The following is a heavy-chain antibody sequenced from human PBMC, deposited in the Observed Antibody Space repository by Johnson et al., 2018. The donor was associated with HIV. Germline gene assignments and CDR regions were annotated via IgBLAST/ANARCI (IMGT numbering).Heavy chain of an antibody. CDR1: GFTFSSYW. CDR2: IKQDGSEK. D-gene: IGHD1-14*01. Sequence: VQLVESGGGLVQPGGSLRLSCAASGFTFSSYWMSWVRQAPGKGLEWMANIKQDGSEKYYADSVKGRFTISRDNSKNTLYLQMNSLRAEDTAVYYCARAFGSAFDIWGQGTMVTVSS. CDR3: ARAFGSAFDI. V-gene: IGHV3-7*02. J-gene: IGHJ3*02.